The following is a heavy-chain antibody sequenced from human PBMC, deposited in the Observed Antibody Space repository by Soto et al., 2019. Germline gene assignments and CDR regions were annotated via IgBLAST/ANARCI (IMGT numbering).Heavy chain of an antibody. CDR1: GGSFSGYY. V-gene: IGHV4-34*01. J-gene: IGHJ6*02. CDR3: ARGNGAPAAMSYYYYYGMDV. Sequence: PSETLSLTCAVYGGSFSGYYWSWIRQPPGKGLEWIGEINHSGSTNYNPSLKSRVTISVDTSKNQFSLKLSSVIAADTAVYYCARGNGAPAAMSYYYYYGMDVWGQGTTVTVSS. D-gene: IGHD2-2*01. CDR2: INHSGST.